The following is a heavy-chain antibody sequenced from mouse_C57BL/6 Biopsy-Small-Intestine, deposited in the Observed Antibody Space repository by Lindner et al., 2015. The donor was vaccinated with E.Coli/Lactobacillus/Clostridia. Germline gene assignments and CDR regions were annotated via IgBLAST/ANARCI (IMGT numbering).Heavy chain of an antibody. Sequence: VQLQESGAELVRPGTSVKVSCKASGYAFTNYFIEWVKQWPGQGHEWIGKVNPGSGETIYNEKFKGKATLTADKSSSTAYMQLSSLTSEDSAVYFCARYDWMYWGQGTTLTVSS. V-gene: IGHV1-54*01. CDR3: ARYDWMY. CDR1: GYAFTNYF. J-gene: IGHJ2*01. D-gene: IGHD2-4*01. CDR2: VNPGSGET.